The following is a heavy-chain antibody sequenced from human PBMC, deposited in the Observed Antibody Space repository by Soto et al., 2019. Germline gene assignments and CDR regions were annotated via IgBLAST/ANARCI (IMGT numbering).Heavy chain of an antibody. D-gene: IGHD3-16*01. V-gene: IGHV4-59*01. Sequence: SETLSLTCTVSGGSISSYYWSWIRQPPGKGLEWIGYIYYSGSTNYNPSLKSRVTISVDTSKNQFSLKLSSVTAADTAVYCCAREYGRIMITFGGVRPVYFDSWGQGTLVTVSS. J-gene: IGHJ4*02. CDR1: GGSISSYY. CDR2: IYYSGST. CDR3: AREYGRIMITFGGVRPVYFDS.